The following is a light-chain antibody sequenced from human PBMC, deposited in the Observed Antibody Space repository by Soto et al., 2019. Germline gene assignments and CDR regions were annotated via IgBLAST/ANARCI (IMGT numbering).Light chain of an antibody. V-gene: IGKV1-13*02. Sequence: IQLTQSPSSLSASVGDSVTITCRASKAIGSSFAWYQQQPGKAPKLLIYDASSLESGVPSRFSGSGSGTEFTLTISSLQPDDFATYYCQQYNSYWTFGQGTKVDIK. CDR3: QQYNSYWT. CDR2: DAS. CDR1: KAIGSS. J-gene: IGKJ1*01.